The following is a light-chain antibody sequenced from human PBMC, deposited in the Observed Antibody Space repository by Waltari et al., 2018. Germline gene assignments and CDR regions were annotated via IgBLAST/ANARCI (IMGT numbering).Light chain of an antibody. V-gene: IGLV1-47*01. CDR3: AAWDDSLSVSYV. J-gene: IGLJ1*01. CDR1: NSNIGRNS. CDR2: RSN. Sequence: QSVLTQPPSASGTPGQTVTISCSGTNSNIGRNSVFGYQQLPGTAPKLLIYRSNQRPSGVPGRFSGSKSGTSASLAISGLRSEDEADYYCAAWDDSLSVSYVFGSGTKVTV.